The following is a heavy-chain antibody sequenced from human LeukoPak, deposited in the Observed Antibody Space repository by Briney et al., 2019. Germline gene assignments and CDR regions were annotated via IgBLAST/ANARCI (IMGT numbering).Heavy chain of an antibody. D-gene: IGHD3-10*01. Sequence: ASVKVSCKASGDNFSGYYIHWVRQAPGQGPEWMGWINPNSGGTKYAQKFQGRVTMTRDTSMRTAYMELSRLRSDGTAVYYCARGGFGVNWFDPWGQGTLVTVSS. CDR1: GDNFSGYY. J-gene: IGHJ5*02. CDR3: ARGGFGVNWFDP. V-gene: IGHV1-2*02. CDR2: INPNSGGT.